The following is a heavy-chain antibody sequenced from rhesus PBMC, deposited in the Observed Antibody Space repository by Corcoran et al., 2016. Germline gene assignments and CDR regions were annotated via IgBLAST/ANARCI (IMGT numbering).Heavy chain of an antibody. CDR3: ARVISGNFDY. Sequence: QVQLQESGPGLVKPSETLSLTCAVSGGSISDSYYWNWIRPPPGKGLEWIGNIHVNSASTYYNPSLKSRVTISKDTSKNQFFVKLSSVTAADTAVYYCARVISGNFDYWGQGVLVTVSS. V-gene: IGHV4S9*01. CDR1: GGSISDSYY. CDR2: IHVNSAST. D-gene: IGHD3-22*01. J-gene: IGHJ4*01.